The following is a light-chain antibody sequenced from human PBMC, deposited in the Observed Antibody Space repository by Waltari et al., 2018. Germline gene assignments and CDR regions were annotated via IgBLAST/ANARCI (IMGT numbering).Light chain of an antibody. CDR2: DVD. V-gene: IGLV2-11*01. Sequence: QSALTQPRSVSGSPGQSVTLSCTVTDSDVGAYKYVSWYQHRPGQAPRRVIYDVDQRPSGVPESFSGSKAGNTASLTISGLQTDDEASYYCCSYAGRYTSVFGGGTKVTVL. J-gene: IGLJ2*01. CDR1: DSDVGAYKY. CDR3: CSYAGRYTSV.